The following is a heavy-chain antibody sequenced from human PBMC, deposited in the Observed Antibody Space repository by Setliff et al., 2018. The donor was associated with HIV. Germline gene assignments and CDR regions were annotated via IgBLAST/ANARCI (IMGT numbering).Heavy chain of an antibody. J-gene: IGHJ4*01. CDR1: GASFSAYH. D-gene: IGHD3-3*01. CDR2: INHSGST. Sequence: SETLSLTCAVYGASFSAYHWSWIRQTPGKGLEWLGEINHSGSTAYNLALESRVSMSIDTSKNQFSLKLTSVTAADTAIYYCARGRDYTGSWFRPFYLDFWGHGNLVTVSS. CDR3: ARGRDYTGSWFRPFYLDF. V-gene: IGHV4-34*01.